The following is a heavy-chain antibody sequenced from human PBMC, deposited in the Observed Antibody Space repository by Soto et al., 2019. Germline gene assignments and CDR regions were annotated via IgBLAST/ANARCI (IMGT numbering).Heavy chain of an antibody. J-gene: IGHJ5*02. CDR3: ARDAGKLGNWCDP. CDR1: GGSISSGDYY. CDR2: IYYSGST. Sequence: SETLSLTCTVSGGSISSGDYYWSWIRQPPGKGLEWIGYIYYSGSTYYNPSLKSRVTISVDTSKNQFSLKLSSVTAADTAVYYCARDAGKLGNWCDPWGQGTLVTVSS. V-gene: IGHV4-30-4*01. D-gene: IGHD6-6*01.